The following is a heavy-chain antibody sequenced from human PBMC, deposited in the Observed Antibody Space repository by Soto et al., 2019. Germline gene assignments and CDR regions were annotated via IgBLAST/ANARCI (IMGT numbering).Heavy chain of an antibody. V-gene: IGHV3-30-3*01. CDR2: ISYDGSNK. CDR3: ARDTEMATNYYYYYGMDV. CDR1: GFTFSSYA. D-gene: IGHD5-12*01. Sequence: PGGSLRLSCAASGFTFSSYAMHWVRQAPGKGLEWVAVISYDGSNKYYADPVKGRFTISRDNSKNTLYLQMNSLRAEDTAVYYCARDTEMATNYYYYYGMDVWGQGTTVTVSS. J-gene: IGHJ6*02.